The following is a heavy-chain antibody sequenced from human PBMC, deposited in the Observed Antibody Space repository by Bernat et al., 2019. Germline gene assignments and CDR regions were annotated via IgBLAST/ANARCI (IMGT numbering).Heavy chain of an antibody. D-gene: IGHD3-10*01. V-gene: IGHV3-66*01. CDR2: ISSGGST. CDR1: GFSVSDNY. CDR3: ARDDGSGGPFDY. J-gene: IGHJ4*02. Sequence: EVQLVESGGGLVQPGGSLRLSCAVSGFSVSDNYMNWVRQAPGKGLEWVSLISSGGSTDYADSVKYRFTISRDNPRNMLYLQLNSLRDEDTAVYYCARDDGSGGPFDYWGQGTLVTVSS.